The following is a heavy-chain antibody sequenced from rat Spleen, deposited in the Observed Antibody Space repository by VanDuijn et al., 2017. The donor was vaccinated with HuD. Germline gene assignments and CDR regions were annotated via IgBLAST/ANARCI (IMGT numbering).Heavy chain of an antibody. V-gene: IGHV2-45*01. Sequence: QVQLMESGPGLVQPSETLSLTCTVSGFSLTSYSVHWVRQPPGKGLEWMGVMWRGGSTEYNSALKSRLSISRDTSKNHIFLKMNSLQTEDTATYYCARDGGELGYWGQGIMVTVSS. CDR2: MWRGGST. CDR3: ARDGGELGY. D-gene: IGHD4-3*01. CDR1: GFSLTSYS. J-gene: IGHJ2*01.